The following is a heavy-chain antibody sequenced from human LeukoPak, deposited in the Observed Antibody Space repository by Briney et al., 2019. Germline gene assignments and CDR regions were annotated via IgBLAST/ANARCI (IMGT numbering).Heavy chain of an antibody. Sequence: SQTLSLTCALSGDSVSSNSAAWDWIRQSPSRGLEWLGRTYYRSKLYYDYAVAVKSRIGINPDTSKNQFSLQLSSVTPEDTAVYYCARDPVGGSTIFDYWGQGTLVTVSS. CDR2: TYYRSKLYY. CDR3: ARDPVGGSTIFDY. CDR1: GDSVSSNSAA. D-gene: IGHD1-26*01. J-gene: IGHJ4*02. V-gene: IGHV6-1*01.